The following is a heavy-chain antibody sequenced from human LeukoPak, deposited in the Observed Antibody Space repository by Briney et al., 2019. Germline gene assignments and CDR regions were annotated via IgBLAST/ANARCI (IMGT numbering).Heavy chain of an antibody. D-gene: IGHD3-10*01. J-gene: IGHJ4*02. Sequence: SETLSLTCAVYGGSFSGYYWSWIRQPPGKGLEWIGEINHSGSTNYNPSLKSRVTISVDTSKNQFSLKLSSVTAADTAVYYCARESITMVRGVYSYYFDYWGQGTLVTVSS. V-gene: IGHV4-34*01. CDR2: INHSGST. CDR1: GGSFSGYY. CDR3: ARESITMVRGVYSYYFDY.